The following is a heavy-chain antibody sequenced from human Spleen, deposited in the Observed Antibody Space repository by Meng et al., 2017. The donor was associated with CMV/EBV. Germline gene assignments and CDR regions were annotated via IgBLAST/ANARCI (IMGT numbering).Heavy chain of an antibody. Sequence: GSVSSVSYYWTWIRQPPGKGLEWIGYIYYSGAINYNPSLKGRVTISIDTSKNQFSLKLRSVTAADTAVYYCARDLEFLEWFGWFDPWGQGTLVTVSS. J-gene: IGHJ5*01. D-gene: IGHD3-3*02. CDR1: GSVSSVSYY. CDR2: IYYSGAI. CDR3: ARDLEFLEWFGWFDP. V-gene: IGHV4-61*01.